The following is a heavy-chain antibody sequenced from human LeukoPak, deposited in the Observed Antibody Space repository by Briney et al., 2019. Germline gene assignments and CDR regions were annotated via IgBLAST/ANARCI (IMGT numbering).Heavy chain of an antibody. Sequence: SETLSLTCAVYGGSFSGYYWSWIRQPPGKGLEWIGEINHSGSTNYNPSLKSRVTISVDTSKNQFSLKLSSVTAADTAVYYCARGSVYGYSDYSGQGTLVTVSS. CDR2: INHSGST. CDR1: GGSFSGYY. D-gene: IGHD3-10*01. J-gene: IGHJ4*02. CDR3: ARGSVYGYSDY. V-gene: IGHV4-34*01.